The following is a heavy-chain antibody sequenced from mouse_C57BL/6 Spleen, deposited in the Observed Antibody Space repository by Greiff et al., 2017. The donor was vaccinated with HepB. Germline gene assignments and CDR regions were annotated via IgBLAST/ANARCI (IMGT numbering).Heavy chain of an antibody. CDR2: ISDGGSYT. Sequence: EVKLMESGGGLVKPGGSLKLSCAASGFTFSSYAMSWVRQTPEKRLEWVATISDGGSYTYYPDNVKGRFTISRDNAKNNLYLQMSHLKSEDTAMYYCARESGNSYFDYWGQGTTLTVSS. J-gene: IGHJ2*01. CDR1: GFTFSSYA. D-gene: IGHD2-1*01. CDR3: ARESGNSYFDY. V-gene: IGHV5-4*01.